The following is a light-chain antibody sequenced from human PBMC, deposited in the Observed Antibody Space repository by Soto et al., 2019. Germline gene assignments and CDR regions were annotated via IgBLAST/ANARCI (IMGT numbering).Light chain of an antibody. CDR2: EAS. Sequence: EIVMTQSPATLSVSPRERLTLSCRASQSVNENLAWYQKKPGQPPRLLIYEASTRATGLPARFGGSGSGTEFTLTISSLQSEDFAVYYCQQYNSWPRTFGQGTKVEIK. J-gene: IGKJ1*01. V-gene: IGKV3-15*01. CDR3: QQYNSWPRT. CDR1: QSVNEN.